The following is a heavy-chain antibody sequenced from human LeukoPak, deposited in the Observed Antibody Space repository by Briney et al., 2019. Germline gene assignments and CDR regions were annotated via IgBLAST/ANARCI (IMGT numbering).Heavy chain of an antibody. V-gene: IGHV4-39*01. J-gene: IGHJ4*02. D-gene: IGHD3-22*01. CDR1: GGSISSSRYY. CDR2: IYYTGST. CDR3: ARQYDSSGYYYFDY. Sequence: PSETLSLTCTVSGGSISSSRYYWGWIRQTPGKGLEWIGSIYYTGSTYYNPSLKSRVTISVGTSKNQFSLKLSSVTAADTAVYYCARQYDSSGYYYFDYWGQGTLVTVSS.